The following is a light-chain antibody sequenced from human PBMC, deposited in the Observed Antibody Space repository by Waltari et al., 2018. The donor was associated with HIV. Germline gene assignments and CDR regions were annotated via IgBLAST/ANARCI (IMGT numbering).Light chain of an antibody. CDR1: NIGSKN. Sequence: SYELTQPLSVSVALGQTARITCGRDNIGSKNVHWYQQKPGQAPVLVIYRNTNRPSGIPERFSGSNSGNTATLTITRAQVGDEADYYCHVWDRATGVFGTGTTVTVL. CDR2: RNT. CDR3: HVWDRATGV. J-gene: IGLJ1*01. V-gene: IGLV3-9*01.